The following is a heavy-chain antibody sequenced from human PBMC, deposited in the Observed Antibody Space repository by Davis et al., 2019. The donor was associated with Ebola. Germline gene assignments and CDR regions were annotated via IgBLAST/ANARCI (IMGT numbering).Heavy chain of an antibody. J-gene: IGHJ3*02. Sequence: GESPNTSCAASGFTVSSNYMSWVRQAPGKGLEWVSVIYSGGSTYYADSVKGRFTISRDNSKTTLYLQMNSLRAEDTAVYYCARGGPLGAFDIWGQGTMVTVSS. CDR3: ARGGPLGAFDI. V-gene: IGHV3-53*01. CDR1: GFTVSSNY. CDR2: IYSGGST. D-gene: IGHD1-26*01.